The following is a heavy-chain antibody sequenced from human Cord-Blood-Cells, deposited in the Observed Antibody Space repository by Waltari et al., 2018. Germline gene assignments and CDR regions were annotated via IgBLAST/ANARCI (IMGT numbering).Heavy chain of an antibody. CDR1: GFTCSSYG. J-gene: IGHJ5*02. Sequence: QEKLVESGGEVVQHGRSLRLYCAASGFTCSSYGMHRVRQAPGKGLEWVAVIWYDGSNKYYADSVKGRFTISRDNSKNTLYLQMNSLRAEDTAVYYCARSYYSSSWYWFDPWGQGTLVTVSS. D-gene: IGHD6-13*01. CDR2: IWYDGSNK. V-gene: IGHV3-33*01. CDR3: ARSYYSSSWYWFDP.